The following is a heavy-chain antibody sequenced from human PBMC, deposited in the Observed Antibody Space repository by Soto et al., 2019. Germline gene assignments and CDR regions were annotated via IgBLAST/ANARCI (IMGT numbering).Heavy chain of an antibody. CDR3: ARVKVSTVTTRKPYYYYGMDV. Sequence: GASVKVSCKASGYTFTSYDINWVRQATGQGLEWMGWMNPNSGNTGYAQKFQGRVTMTRNTSISTAYMELSSLRSGDTAVYYCARVKVSTVTTRKPYYYYGMDVWGQGTTVTVSS. J-gene: IGHJ6*02. V-gene: IGHV1-8*01. CDR2: MNPNSGNT. D-gene: IGHD4-4*01. CDR1: GYTFTSYD.